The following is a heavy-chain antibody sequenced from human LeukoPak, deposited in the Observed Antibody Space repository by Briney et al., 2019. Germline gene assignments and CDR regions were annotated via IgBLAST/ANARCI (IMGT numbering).Heavy chain of an antibody. J-gene: IGHJ4*02. V-gene: IGHV1-69*06. CDR2: IIPIFGTA. CDR3: ASSSGSYKLNYFDY. D-gene: IGHD1-26*01. Sequence: ASVKVSCNASGGTFSSYAISWVRQAPGQGLEWMGGIIPIFGTANYAQKFQGRVTITADKSTSTAYMELSSLRSEDTAVYYCASSSGSYKLNYFDYWGQGTLVTVSS. CDR1: GGTFSSYA.